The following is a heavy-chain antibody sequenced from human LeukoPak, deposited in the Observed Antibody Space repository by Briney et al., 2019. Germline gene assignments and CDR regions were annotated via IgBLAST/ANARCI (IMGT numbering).Heavy chain of an antibody. V-gene: IGHV3-48*01. D-gene: IGHD4-17*01. CDR3: PKDRDYAFNY. CDR2: IRFNSNDI. CDR1: GFTYPVYS. J-gene: IGHJ4*02. Sequence: PGGSLRLSCAAAGFTYPVYSMNWVRQAPAKGLEWIAYIRFNSNDIYYADSLRDRFTNPRHSPSRSLWLHMNSQRGEHTAMYYFPKDRDYAFNYWGQEALVSVSS.